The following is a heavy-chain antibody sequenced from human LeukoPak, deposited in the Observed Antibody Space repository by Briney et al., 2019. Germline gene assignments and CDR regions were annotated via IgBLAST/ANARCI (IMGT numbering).Heavy chain of an antibody. Sequence: SETLSLTCAVYGGSFSGYYWSWIRQPPGKGLEWIGEINHSGSTNYNPSLKSRVTMSVDTSKNQFSLKLSSVTAADTAVYYCARDRGYHAAGGYDAFDIWGQGTMVTVSS. D-gene: IGHD6-13*01. CDR2: INHSGST. CDR3: ARDRGYHAAGGYDAFDI. CDR1: GGSFSGYY. J-gene: IGHJ3*02. V-gene: IGHV4-34*01.